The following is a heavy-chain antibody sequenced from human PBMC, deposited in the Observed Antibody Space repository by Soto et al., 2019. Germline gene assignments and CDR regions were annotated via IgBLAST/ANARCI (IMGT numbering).Heavy chain of an antibody. V-gene: IGHV3-73*02. J-gene: IGHJ4*02. D-gene: IGHD3-10*01. Sequence: EVQLVESGGGLVQPGGSLKLSCAASGFTFSGSAMHWVRQASGKGLEWVGRIRSKANSYATAYAASVKGRFTISRDDSKNTACLQMNSLKTEDTAVYYCTRHEGYYYGSGSYYKSESDYWGQGTLVTVSS. CDR1: GFTFSGSA. CDR2: IRSKANSYAT. CDR3: TRHEGYYYGSGSYYKSESDY.